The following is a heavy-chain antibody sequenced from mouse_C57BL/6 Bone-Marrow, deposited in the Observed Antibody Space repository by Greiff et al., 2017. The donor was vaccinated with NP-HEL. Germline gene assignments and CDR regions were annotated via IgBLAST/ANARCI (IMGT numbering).Heavy chain of an antibody. J-gene: IGHJ3*01. CDR3: ARKLVPWGFAY. CDR2: IWSGGST. D-gene: IGHD1-1*02. CDR1: GFSLTSYG. Sequence: QVQLQQSGPGLVQPSQSLSITCTVSGFSLTSYGVHWVRQSPGKGLEWLGVIWSGGSTDYNAAFISRLSISKDNSKSQVFFKMNSLQADDTAIYYCARKLVPWGFAYWGQGTLVTVSA. V-gene: IGHV2-2*01.